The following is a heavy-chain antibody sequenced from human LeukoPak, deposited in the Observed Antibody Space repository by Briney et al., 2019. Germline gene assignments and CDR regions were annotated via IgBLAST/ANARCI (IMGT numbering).Heavy chain of an antibody. D-gene: IGHD2-15*01. CDR3: ASILQDY. V-gene: IGHV4-39*01. Sequence: PSETLSLTCIVSGGSISTSAYYWGWIRQPPGEGLQWIGSIYYSGNTYYNSSLKSRVTISVDTSTSQFSLRLSSVTAADTAVYYCASILQDYWGQGTLVTVSS. CDR2: IYYSGNT. J-gene: IGHJ4*02. CDR1: GGSISTSAYY.